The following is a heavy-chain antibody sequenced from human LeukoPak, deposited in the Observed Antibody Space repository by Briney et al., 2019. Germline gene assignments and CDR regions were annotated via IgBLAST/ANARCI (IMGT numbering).Heavy chain of an antibody. Sequence: SETLSLTCTVSGGSISSYYWSWIRQPLGKGLEWIGYIYYTGSTNYNPSLKSRVTISVDTSKNQFSLKLSSVTAADTAVYYCARCQGYCTSTSCYELPGAWGQGTLVTVSS. J-gene: IGHJ5*02. CDR1: GGSISSYY. V-gene: IGHV4-59*08. CDR2: IYYTGST. CDR3: ARCQGYCTSTSCYELPGA. D-gene: IGHD2-2*01.